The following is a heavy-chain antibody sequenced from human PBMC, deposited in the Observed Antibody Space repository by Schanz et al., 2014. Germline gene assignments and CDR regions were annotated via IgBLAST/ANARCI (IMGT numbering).Heavy chain of an antibody. Sequence: EVQLLESGGGFVQPGGSLRLSCVASGVTFSSYAMSWVRQAPGKGLEWVSALTGSGTTTYYADSVKGRFTISRDNSKNTLDLQMNSLRAEDTAIYYCAKDLAAVGVFDYWGQGSLVTVSP. V-gene: IGHV3-23*01. CDR2: LTGSGTTT. CDR3: AKDLAAVGVFDY. CDR1: GVTFSSYA. J-gene: IGHJ4*02. D-gene: IGHD6-13*01.